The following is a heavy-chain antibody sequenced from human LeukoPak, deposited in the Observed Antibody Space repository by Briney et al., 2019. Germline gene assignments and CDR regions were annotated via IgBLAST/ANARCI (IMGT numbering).Heavy chain of an antibody. Sequence: GGSLRLSCAASGFTFSSHGMSWVRQAPGKGLEWVSLIYGGGSTYYADSVKGRFTISRDNSKNTLYLQMNSLRAEDTAVYYCARDGGHSSGWYGLHPGPFDYWGQGTLVTVSS. J-gene: IGHJ4*02. CDR1: GFTFSSHG. V-gene: IGHV3-66*01. CDR3: ARDGGHSSGWYGLHPGPFDY. CDR2: IYGGGST. D-gene: IGHD6-19*01.